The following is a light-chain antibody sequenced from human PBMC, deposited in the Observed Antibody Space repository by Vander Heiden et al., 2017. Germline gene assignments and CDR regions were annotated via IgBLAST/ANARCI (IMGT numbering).Light chain of an antibody. CDR1: QDISNY. CDR2: HAS. V-gene: IGKV1-33*01. Sequence: DIQMTQSASPLSASVGDRVTNTCQASQDISNYLNSYQQKPGKAPKLLIYHASSLETGVPSRFSGSGSGTDFTFTISSLQPEDIATSYFQQYYNLPPVFGPGTKVEIK. J-gene: IGKJ3*01. CDR3: QQYYNLPPV.